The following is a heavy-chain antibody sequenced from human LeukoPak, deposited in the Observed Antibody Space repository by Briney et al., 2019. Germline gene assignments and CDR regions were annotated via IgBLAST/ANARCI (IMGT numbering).Heavy chain of an antibody. Sequence: GGSLRLSCAASGFTVSSNYMSWVRQAPGKGLEWVSVIYSGGSTYYADSVKGRFTISRDNSKNTLYLQMDSLRVEDTAVYYCARGGYYDSSGAPDYWGQGTLVTVSS. J-gene: IGHJ4*02. D-gene: IGHD3-22*01. CDR3: ARGGYYDSSGAPDY. CDR2: IYSGGST. CDR1: GFTVSSNY. V-gene: IGHV3-53*01.